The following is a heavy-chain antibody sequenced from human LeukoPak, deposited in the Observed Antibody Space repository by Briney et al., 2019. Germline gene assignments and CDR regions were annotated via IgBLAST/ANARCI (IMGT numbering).Heavy chain of an antibody. Sequence: GGSLSLSCAASGFTFSSFAMSWVRQAPGKGLEWVSGISGSGTSTYYAASRGGRFTISRDSSKNTLYLQMNSLRAEDTAVYHCAKDRASGSHYYFVFRGERALVTVSS. J-gene: IGHJ4*02. D-gene: IGHD3-10*01. CDR1: GFTFSSFA. V-gene: IGHV3-23*01. CDR2: ISGSGTST. CDR3: AKDRASGSHYYFVF.